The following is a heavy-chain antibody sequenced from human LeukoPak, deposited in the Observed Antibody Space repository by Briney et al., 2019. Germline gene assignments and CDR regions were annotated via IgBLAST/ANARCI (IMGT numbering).Heavy chain of an antibody. Sequence: PGGSLRLSCAASGFTFSNAWMSWVRQASGKGLEWVGRIKSKTDGGTTDYAAPVKGRFTISREDSKNTLYLQMNSLKTEDTAVYYCTTGITMVRGVIHLIDYWGQGTLVTVSS. D-gene: IGHD3-10*01. V-gene: IGHV3-15*01. CDR2: IKSKTDGGTT. CDR1: GFTFSNAW. CDR3: TTGITMVRGVIHLIDY. J-gene: IGHJ4*02.